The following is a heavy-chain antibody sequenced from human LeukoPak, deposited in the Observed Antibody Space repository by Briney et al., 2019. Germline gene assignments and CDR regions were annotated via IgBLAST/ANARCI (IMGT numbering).Heavy chain of an antibody. CDR1: GGSISSYY. CDR3: TRSPPRYYDYVWGSYRYSYGMDV. CDR2: IYTSGST. D-gene: IGHD3-16*02. V-gene: IGHV4-4*07. J-gene: IGHJ6*02. Sequence: PSETLSLTCTVSGGSISSYYWSWIRQPAGKGLEWIGRIYTSGSTNYNPSLKSRVTMSVDTSKNQFSLKLSSVTAADTAVYYCTRSPPRYYDYVWGSYRYSYGMDVWGQGTTVTVSS.